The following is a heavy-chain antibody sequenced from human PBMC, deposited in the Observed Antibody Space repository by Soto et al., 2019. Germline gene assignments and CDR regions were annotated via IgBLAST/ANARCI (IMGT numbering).Heavy chain of an antibody. Sequence: PSETLSLTCGVYGGSFSGYYWSWMRQPPGKGLEWIGEINQSGSTNYNPSLKSRVTISIDTSKNQFSLKLSSVTAADTAVYFCSRGRYHDSSGYYDAFDIWGQGTMVTVSS. CDR1: GGSFSGYY. CDR2: INQSGST. D-gene: IGHD3-22*01. CDR3: SRGRYHDSSGYYDAFDI. V-gene: IGHV4-34*01. J-gene: IGHJ3*02.